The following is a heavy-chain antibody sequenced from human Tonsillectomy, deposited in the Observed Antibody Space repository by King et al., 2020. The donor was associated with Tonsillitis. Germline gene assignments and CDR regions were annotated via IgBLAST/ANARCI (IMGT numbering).Heavy chain of an antibody. V-gene: IGHV3-23*04. CDR2: ISGSGGST. J-gene: IGHJ4*02. CDR3: AKDRTRITMIVVVIAPDY. D-gene: IGHD3-22*01. CDR1: GFTFSSYA. Sequence: VQLVESGGGLVQPGGSLRLSCAASGFTFSSYATSWVRQAPGKGLEWVSAISGSGGSTYYADSVKGRFTISRDNSKNTLYLQMNSLRAEDTAVYYCAKDRTRITMIVVVIAPDYWGQGTLVTVSS.